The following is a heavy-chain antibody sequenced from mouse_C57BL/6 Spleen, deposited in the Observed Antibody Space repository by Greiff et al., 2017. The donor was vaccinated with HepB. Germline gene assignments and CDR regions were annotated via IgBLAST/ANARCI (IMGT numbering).Heavy chain of an antibody. D-gene: IGHD2-4*01. V-gene: IGHV1-82*01. Sequence: VQLQQSGPELVKPGASVKISCKASGYAFSSSWMNWVKQRPGKGLEWIGRIYPGDGDTNYNGKFKGKATLTADKSSSTAYMQLSSLTSEDSAVYFCGGGLRWYFDVWGTGTTVTFSS. CDR2: IYPGDGDT. CDR3: GGGLRWYFDV. J-gene: IGHJ1*03. CDR1: GYAFSSSW.